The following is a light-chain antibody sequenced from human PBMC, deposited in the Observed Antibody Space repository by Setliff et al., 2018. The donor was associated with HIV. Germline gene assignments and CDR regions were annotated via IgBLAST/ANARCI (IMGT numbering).Light chain of an antibody. CDR3: CSYVGGYF. J-gene: IGLJ1*01. Sequence: ALTQPASVSGSPGQSITISCTGTSSDVGRYNTVSWYQQHPGKAPKLMIYEVTKRPSGISDRFSASKSGNTASLTISGIQAEDEADYYCCSYVGGYFFGTGTKV. V-gene: IGLV2-23*02. CDR1: SSDVGRYNT. CDR2: EVT.